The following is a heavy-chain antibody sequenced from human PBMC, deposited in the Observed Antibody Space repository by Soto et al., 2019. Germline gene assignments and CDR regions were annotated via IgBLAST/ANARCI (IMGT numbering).Heavy chain of an antibody. CDR2: IYYSGST. V-gene: IGHV4-39*01. J-gene: IGHJ4*02. Sequence: QLQLQESGPGLVKPSETLSLTCTVSGGSISSSSYYWGWIRQPPGKGLEWIGSIYYSGSTYYNPSLKSRVTISVDTSKNRFSLKRSSGTAADTAVYYCARRGSSSWYGYWGQGTLVTVSS. CDR3: ARRGSSSWYGY. CDR1: GGSISSSSYY. D-gene: IGHD6-13*01.